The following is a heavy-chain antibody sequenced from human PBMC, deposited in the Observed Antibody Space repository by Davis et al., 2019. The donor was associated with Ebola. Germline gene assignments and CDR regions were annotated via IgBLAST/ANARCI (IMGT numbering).Heavy chain of an antibody. CDR1: GYSFTSYW. J-gene: IGHJ4*02. V-gene: IGHV5-51*01. Sequence: KVSCKGSGYSFTSYWIGWVRQMPGKGLEWMGIIYPGDSDTRYSPSFQGQVTISADKSISTAYLQWSSLKASDTAMYYCARQDIIAVEYYFDYWGQGTLVTVSS. CDR2: IYPGDSDT. CDR3: ARQDIIAVEYYFDY. D-gene: IGHD6-19*01.